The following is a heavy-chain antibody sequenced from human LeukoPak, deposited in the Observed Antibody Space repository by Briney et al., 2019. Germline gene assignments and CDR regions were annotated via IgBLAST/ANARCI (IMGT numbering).Heavy chain of an antibody. CDR2: IHYTGGT. J-gene: IGHJ6*03. D-gene: IGHD5/OR15-5a*01. CDR3: ARHVSEGAHYYYYMDV. Sequence: PSETLSLTCTVSGGSMTSDSQYWGWIRQPPGKGLEWIGTIHYTGGTYYNPSLRTRVTIYALTSKNQFSLKLNSVTAADTAVYYCARHVSEGAHYYYYMDVWGKGATVTVSS. CDR1: GGSMTSDSQY. V-gene: IGHV4-39*01.